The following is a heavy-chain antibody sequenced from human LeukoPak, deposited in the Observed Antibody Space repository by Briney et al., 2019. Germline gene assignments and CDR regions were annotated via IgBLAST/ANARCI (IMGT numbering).Heavy chain of an antibody. CDR1: GGSISSYY. D-gene: IGHD3-22*01. CDR2: IYYSGST. V-gene: IGHV4-39*01. Sequence: SETLSLTCTVSGGSISSYYSGWIRQPPGKGLEWIGSIYYSGSTYYNPSLKSRVTISVDTSKNQFSLKLSSVTAADTAVYYCARGTNDSSGYYYWGQGTLVTVSS. CDR3: ARGTNDSSGYYY. J-gene: IGHJ4*02.